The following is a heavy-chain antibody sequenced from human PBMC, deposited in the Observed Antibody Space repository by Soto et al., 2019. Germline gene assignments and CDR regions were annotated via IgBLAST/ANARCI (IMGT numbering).Heavy chain of an antibody. J-gene: IGHJ6*02. CDR2: IYYSGST. CDR1: GGSISSGGYY. D-gene: IGHD2-15*01. CDR3: ARGFCSGYPAPYYSSGMDV. V-gene: IGHV4-31*03. Sequence: LSLTCTVSGGSISSGGYYWSWIRQHPGKGLEWIGYIYYSGSTYYNPSLKSRVTISVDTSKNQFSLKLSSVTAADTAVYYCARGFCSGYPAPYYSSGMDVWGQGTTVTVSS.